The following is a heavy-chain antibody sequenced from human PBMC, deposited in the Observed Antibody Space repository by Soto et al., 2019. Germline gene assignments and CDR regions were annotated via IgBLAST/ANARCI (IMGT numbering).Heavy chain of an antibody. CDR2: ISYDGSNK. CDR1: GFTFSSYA. D-gene: IGHD3-22*01. CDR3: ARDEASSYDSSGCWY. J-gene: IGHJ4*02. V-gene: IGHV3-30-3*01. Sequence: QVQLVESGGGVVQPGRSLRLSCAASGFTFSSYAMHWVRQAPGKGLEWVAVISYDGSNKYYADSVKGRFTISRDNSKNTLYLQMNSLRAEDTAVYYCARDEASSYDSSGCWYWGQGTLVTVSS.